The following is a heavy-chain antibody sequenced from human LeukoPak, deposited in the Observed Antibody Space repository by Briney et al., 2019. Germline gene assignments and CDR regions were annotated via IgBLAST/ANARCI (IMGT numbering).Heavy chain of an antibody. CDR1: GGSISSYY. V-gene: IGHV4-59*01. J-gene: IGHJ4*02. CDR2: IHYSGST. D-gene: IGHD5-12*01. Sequence: PSETLSLTCTVSGGSISSYYWSWIRQPPGKGLEWIAYIHYSGSTNYNPSLESRVTTSVDTSKNQFSLKLSSVTAADTAVYYCAANAGGYREAPFDYWGQGSLATVSS. CDR3: AANAGGYREAPFDY.